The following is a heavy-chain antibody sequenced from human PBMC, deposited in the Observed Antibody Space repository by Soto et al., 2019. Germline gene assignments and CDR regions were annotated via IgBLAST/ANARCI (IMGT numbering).Heavy chain of an antibody. J-gene: IGHJ4*02. V-gene: IGHV3-23*01. CDR1: GFTFGNYA. D-gene: IGHD3-22*01. CDR3: AKSPVEIYDSSGYSFDH. Sequence: PGGSLRLSCITSGFTFGNYAMSWVRQAPGKGLEWVSTITSSGGGTYYADSVRGRFSVSRDILRSTMYLQMNNLAAEDSATYYCAKSPVEIYDSSGYSFDHWDQGTMVTFSS. CDR2: ITSSGGGT.